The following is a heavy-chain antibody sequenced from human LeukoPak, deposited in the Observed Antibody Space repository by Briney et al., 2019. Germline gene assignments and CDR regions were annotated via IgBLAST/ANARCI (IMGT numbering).Heavy chain of an antibody. CDR1: GDSVSRSDSY. V-gene: IGHV4-39*01. CDR3: ARWRYYDGSGYLE. Sequence: NPSETLSLTCSVSGDSVSRSDSYWDWIRQPPGKGLEWIGTIYYSGRTYYSPSLKSRVTMSVDPSNNQFSLNLRSVTAADTAVYYCARWRYYDGSGYLEWGQGTLLSVSS. D-gene: IGHD3-22*01. J-gene: IGHJ1*01. CDR2: IYYSGRT.